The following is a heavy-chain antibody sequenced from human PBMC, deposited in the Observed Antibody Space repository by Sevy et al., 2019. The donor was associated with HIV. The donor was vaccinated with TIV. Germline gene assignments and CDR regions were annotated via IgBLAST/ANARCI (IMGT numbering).Heavy chain of an antibody. J-gene: IGHJ4*02. CDR3: AKNTASAGTGGFDY. Sequence: GGSLRLSCTASGFTFSYYGMHWVRQTPGKGLEWVAFIGYDGTDKYYSDSVKGRFAISTDNSKNTLFLQMNSLRTEDTAIYYCAKNTASAGTGGFDYWVQGALVTVSS. CDR1: GFTFSYYG. D-gene: IGHD6-19*01. V-gene: IGHV3-30*02. CDR2: IGYDGTDK.